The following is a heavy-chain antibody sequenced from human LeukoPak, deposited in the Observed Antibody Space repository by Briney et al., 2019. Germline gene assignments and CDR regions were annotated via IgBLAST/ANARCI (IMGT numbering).Heavy chain of an antibody. J-gene: IGHJ6*03. Sequence: PSETLSLTCTVSGGSISSGSYYWSWIRQPAGKGLEWIGRIYTSGSTNYNPSLKSRVTISVDTSKNQFSLKLSSVTAADTAVYYCAREGSTVTLYYYYYMDVWGKGTTVTISS. CDR2: IYTSGST. D-gene: IGHD4-17*01. V-gene: IGHV4-61*02. CDR3: AREGSTVTLYYYYYMDV. CDR1: GGSISSGSYY.